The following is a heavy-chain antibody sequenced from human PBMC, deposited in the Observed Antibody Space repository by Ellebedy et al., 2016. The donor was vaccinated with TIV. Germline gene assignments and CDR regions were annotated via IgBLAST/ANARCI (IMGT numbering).Heavy chain of an antibody. CDR2: IYPGDSDT. CDR1: GYSFTTYY. J-gene: IGHJ4*02. Sequence: KVSCKGSGYSFTTYYIGWVRQMPGKGLEWMGIIYPGDSDTTYSPSFQGQVTISADKSVSTAYLQWSSLRASDTAIYYCARRGYGSGTGLDYWGQGTLVTVSS. V-gene: IGHV5-51*01. CDR3: ARRGYGSGTGLDY. D-gene: IGHD3-10*01.